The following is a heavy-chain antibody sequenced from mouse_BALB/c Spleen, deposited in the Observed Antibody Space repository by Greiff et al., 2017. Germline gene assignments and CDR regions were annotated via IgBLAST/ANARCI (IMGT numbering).Heavy chain of an antibody. CDR1: GFTFTDYY. CDR3: ARALRGDFAY. D-gene: IGHD2-12*01. J-gene: IGHJ3*01. V-gene: IGHV7-3*02. Sequence: EVKLMESGGGLVQPGGSLRLSCATSGFTFTDYYMSWVRQPPGKALEWLGFIRNKANGYTTEYSASVKGRFTISRDNSQSILYLQMNTLRAEDSATYYCARALRGDFAYWGQGTLVTVSA. CDR2: IRNKANGYTT.